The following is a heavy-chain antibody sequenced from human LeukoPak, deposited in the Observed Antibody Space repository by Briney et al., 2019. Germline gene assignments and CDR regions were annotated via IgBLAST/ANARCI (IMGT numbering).Heavy chain of an antibody. CDR2: ISASGGST. CDR3: AKDVRVGEYYGSGSYFDY. D-gene: IGHD3-10*01. J-gene: IGHJ4*02. V-gene: IGHV3-23*01. CDR1: GFTFSSYA. Sequence: GGSLRLSCAASGFTFSSYAMSWVRQAPGKGLEWVSIISASGGSTYYADSVKGRFTISRDKSRNYLQMNSLRGDDTGIYYCAKDVRVGEYYGSGSYFDYWGQGPLVTVFS.